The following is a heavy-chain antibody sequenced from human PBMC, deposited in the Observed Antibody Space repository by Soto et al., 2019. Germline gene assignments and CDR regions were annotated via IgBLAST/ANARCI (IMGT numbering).Heavy chain of an antibody. D-gene: IGHD3-10*01. CDR1: GGSFSGYY. CDR2: INHSGST. Sequence: SETLSLTCAVYGGSFSGYYWSWIRQPPGKGLEWIGEINHSGSTNYNPSLKSRVTISVDTSKNQFSLKLSSVTAADTAVYYCARGRAFGVRGVMRFGYGMDVWGQGTTVT. CDR3: ARGRAFGVRGVMRFGYGMDV. V-gene: IGHV4-34*01. J-gene: IGHJ6*02.